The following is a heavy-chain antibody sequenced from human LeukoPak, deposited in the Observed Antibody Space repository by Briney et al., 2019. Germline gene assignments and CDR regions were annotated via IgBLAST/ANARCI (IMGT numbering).Heavy chain of an antibody. D-gene: IGHD3-16*01. CDR3: AQDVPIERVPGFGPGY. J-gene: IGHJ4*01. Sequence: PGGSLRLSCAASGFTFSSYGIHWVRQAPGKGLEWVTFIQYDGSDIFYADSVRGRFTISRDNSKNTVYLQMNSLITEDTAVYFCAQDVPIERVPGFGPGYWGQGTLVTVSS. V-gene: IGHV3-30*02. CDR1: GFTFSSYG. CDR2: IQYDGSDI.